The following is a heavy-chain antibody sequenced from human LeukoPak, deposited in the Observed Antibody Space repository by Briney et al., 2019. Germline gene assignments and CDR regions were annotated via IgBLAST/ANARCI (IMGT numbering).Heavy chain of an antibody. Sequence: SETLSLTCTVSGGSIGSGYYWGWIRQPPGKGLKWIGSISHSGSTYYNPSLKSRVTISVDTSKNQFSLKLSSLTAADTAVYYCARLRRSRLAEFDYWGQGTLVTVSS. V-gene: IGHV4-38-2*02. CDR2: ISHSGST. CDR1: GGSIGSGYY. CDR3: ARLRRSRLAEFDY. D-gene: IGHD3-3*02. J-gene: IGHJ4*02.